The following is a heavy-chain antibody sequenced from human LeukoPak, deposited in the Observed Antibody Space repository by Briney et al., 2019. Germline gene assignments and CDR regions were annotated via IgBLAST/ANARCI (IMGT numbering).Heavy chain of an antibody. V-gene: IGHV4-34*01. CDR3: ARDHPPLSAGDYYHYGIDV. CDR2: INHSGIT. Sequence: AETLSLTCAVYVVSFSGYYLSWVRQPPGKGLEGIREINHSGITNYNPSPTSRGAISLDTSKNQSSLKLSSVTAADTAVYYCARDHPPLSAGDYYHYGIDVWGKGTTVTVSS. CDR1: VVSFSGYY. D-gene: IGHD1-14*01. J-gene: IGHJ6*04.